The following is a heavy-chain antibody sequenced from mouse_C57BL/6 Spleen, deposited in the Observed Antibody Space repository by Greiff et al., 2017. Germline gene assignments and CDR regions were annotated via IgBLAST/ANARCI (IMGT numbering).Heavy chain of an antibody. V-gene: IGHV5-17*01. Sequence: VMLVESGGGLVKPGGSLKLSCAASGFTFSDYGMHWVRQAPEKGLEWVAYISSGSSTIYYADTVKGRFTISRDNAKNTLFLQMTSLRSEDTAMYYCARGGYWGYGMDYWGQGTSVTVSS. CDR1: GFTFSDYG. CDR3: ARGGYWGYGMDY. J-gene: IGHJ4*01. CDR2: ISSGSSTI. D-gene: IGHD3-1*01.